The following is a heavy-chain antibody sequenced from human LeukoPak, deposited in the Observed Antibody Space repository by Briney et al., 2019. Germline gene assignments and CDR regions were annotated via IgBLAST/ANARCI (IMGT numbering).Heavy chain of an antibody. CDR3: ARRTTYVGWLPSESPSCFDY. CDR1: GGSFSGYY. V-gene: IGHV4-34*01. CDR2: INHSGST. D-gene: IGHD3-10*02. J-gene: IGHJ4*02. Sequence: SETLSLTCAVYGGSFSGYYWSWIRQPPGKGLEWIGEINHSGSTNYNPSLKSRVTISVDTSKNQFSLKLSSVTAADTAVYYCARRTTYVGWLPSESPSCFDYWGQGTLVTVSS.